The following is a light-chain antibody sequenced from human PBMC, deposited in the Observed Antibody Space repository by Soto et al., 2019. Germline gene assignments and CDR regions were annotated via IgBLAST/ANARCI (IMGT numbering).Light chain of an antibody. Sequence: IQLTQSPSSLSASVGDRVTITCRASQDIAIYLAWYQQKPGEAPKLLIYAASTLYGGVPSRFSGSGSGTDFALTITSLQAEDFASYYCQQHKDYPLTFGRGTRLEI. J-gene: IGKJ5*01. V-gene: IGKV1-9*01. CDR3: QQHKDYPLT. CDR2: AAS. CDR1: QDIAIY.